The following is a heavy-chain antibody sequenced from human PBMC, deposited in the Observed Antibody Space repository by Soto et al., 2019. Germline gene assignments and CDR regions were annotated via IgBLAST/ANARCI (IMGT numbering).Heavy chain of an antibody. V-gene: IGHV1-18*01. CDR1: GYTFINQA. Sequence: ASAKACSKTSGYTFINQALNWVRQAPKQGLEWVGRINIYYGSTTYAQKFQGRVTLTTDTSTSTAYMELRSLRSDDTAVYYCARDSFSSGTENYYYGMDVWGQGTTVTVS. CDR2: INIYYGST. J-gene: IGHJ6*02. CDR3: ARDSFSSGTENYYYGMDV. D-gene: IGHD6-25*01.